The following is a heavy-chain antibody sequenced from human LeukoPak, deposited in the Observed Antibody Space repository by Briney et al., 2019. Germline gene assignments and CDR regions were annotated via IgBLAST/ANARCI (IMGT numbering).Heavy chain of an antibody. CDR3: ARGYNWNDADYYYGMDV. D-gene: IGHD1-1*01. CDR2: FDPEDGET. CDR1: GYTLTELS. J-gene: IGHJ6*02. V-gene: IGHV1-24*01. Sequence: ASVKVSCKVSGYTLTELSMHWVRQAPGKGLEWMGGFDPEDGETIYAQKFQGRVTMTEDTSTDTAYMELSSLRSEDTAVYYCARGYNWNDADYYYGMDVWGQGTTVTVSS.